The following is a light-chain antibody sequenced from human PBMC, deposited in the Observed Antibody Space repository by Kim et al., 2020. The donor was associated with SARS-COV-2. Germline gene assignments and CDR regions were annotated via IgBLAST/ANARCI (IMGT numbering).Light chain of an antibody. V-gene: IGLV3-21*04. CDR3: QVWDSSSDHVV. J-gene: IGLJ2*01. CDR2: SDT. Sequence: SYELTLPPSVSVAPGKTAKITCGGNNIGGKSVHWYQQKPGQAPVLVIYSDTDRPSRIPERFSGANSGNTATLTINRVEAGDEADYYCQVWDSSSDHVVFGGGTQLTVL. CDR1: NIGGKS.